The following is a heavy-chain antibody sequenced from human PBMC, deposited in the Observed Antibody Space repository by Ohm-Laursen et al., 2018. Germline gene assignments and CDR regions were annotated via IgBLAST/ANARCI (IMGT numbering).Heavy chain of an antibody. CDR3: VLRWSTGVDI. V-gene: IGHV1-2*06. D-gene: IGHD2-15*01. CDR1: GFTFTDYN. J-gene: IGHJ6*02. CDR2: VVPSSGGT. Sequence: SVKVSCKASGFTFTDYNIHWVRQAPGQGLEWVGRVVPSSGGTNFAQKFQGRVTMTRDTSITTAYMELSGLISDDTAVYYCVLRWSTGVDIWGQGTTVTVSS.